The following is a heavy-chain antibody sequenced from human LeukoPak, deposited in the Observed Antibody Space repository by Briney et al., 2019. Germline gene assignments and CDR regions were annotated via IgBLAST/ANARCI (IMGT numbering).Heavy chain of an antibody. V-gene: IGHV4-34*01. CDR2: INHSGST. J-gene: IGHJ4*02. CDR1: GGSFSGYY. Sequence: PSETLSLTCAVYGGSFSGYYWSWIRQPPGKGLEWIGEINHSGSTNYNPSLKSRVTISVDTSKNQFSVKMSSVTAADTAVYYCAREFGDSSGYYRYYFDYWGQGTLVTVSS. CDR3: AREFGDSSGYYRYYFDY. D-gene: IGHD3-22*01.